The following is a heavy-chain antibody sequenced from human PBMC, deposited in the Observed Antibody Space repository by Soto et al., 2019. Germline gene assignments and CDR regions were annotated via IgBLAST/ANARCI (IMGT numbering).Heavy chain of an antibody. V-gene: IGHV1-3*01. Sequence: ASVKVSCKASGYTFTSYAMHWVRQAPGQRLEWMGWINAGNGNTKYSQKFQGRVTITRDTSASTAYMELSSLRSEDTAVYYCARALGYCTNGVCRYLYYYYGMDVWGQGTTVTVSS. CDR2: INAGNGNT. CDR3: ARALGYCTNGVCRYLYYYYGMDV. J-gene: IGHJ6*02. CDR1: GYTFTSYA. D-gene: IGHD2-8*01.